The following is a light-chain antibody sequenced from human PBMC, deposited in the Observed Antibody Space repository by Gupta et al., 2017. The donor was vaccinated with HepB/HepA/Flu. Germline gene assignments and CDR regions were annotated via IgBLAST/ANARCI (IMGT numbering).Light chain of an antibody. Sequence: HAVLTQPLSVSEGLGLTATLTQTRNSNNVGNQGAAWLQQHQGHPPKLLSYKNNNRPSGISERFSASRSGNTASLTITGLQPEDEADYYCSAWDNSLTARVFGGGTKLTVL. V-gene: IGLV10-54*04. CDR2: KNN. CDR1: SNNVGNQG. CDR3: SAWDNSLTARV. J-gene: IGLJ3*02.